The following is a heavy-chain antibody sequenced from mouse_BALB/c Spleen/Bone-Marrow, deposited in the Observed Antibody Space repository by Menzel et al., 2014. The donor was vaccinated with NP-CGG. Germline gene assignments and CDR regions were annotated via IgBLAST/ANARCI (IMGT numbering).Heavy chain of an antibody. CDR2: INPSTGYA. CDR1: GYTFTDTW. Sequence: VQLQQSGPELAKPGASVKISCKASGYTFTDTWIHWIKQRPGQGLEWIGYINPSTGYAEYNQNFKDKATLTVDKSSSTAYMQLSSLTSGDSAVYYCARDYWGQGTTLTVSS. J-gene: IGHJ2*01. V-gene: IGHV1-7*01. CDR3: ARDY.